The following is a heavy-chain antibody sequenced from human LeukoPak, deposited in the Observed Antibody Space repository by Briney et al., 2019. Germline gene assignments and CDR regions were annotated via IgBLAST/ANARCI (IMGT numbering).Heavy chain of an antibody. Sequence: SETLSLTCSVSGDSISEYYWSWIRQPPGKGLELIGYIHSTGSSNHKPSLRSRVTMSADTSKNQVSLSLRSVTATDTAVYYCATDGNFDLWGRGTLVTVS. CDR2: IHSTGSS. D-gene: IGHD5-24*01. J-gene: IGHJ2*01. V-gene: IGHV4-4*09. CDR1: GDSISEYY. CDR3: ATDGNFDL.